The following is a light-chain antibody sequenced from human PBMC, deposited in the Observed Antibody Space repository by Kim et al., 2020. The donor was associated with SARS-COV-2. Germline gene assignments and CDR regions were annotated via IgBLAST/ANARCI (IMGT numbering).Light chain of an antibody. CDR2: GAS. V-gene: IGKV3-20*01. Sequence: PGERATLSCRANQSVSSSYLAWYQQKPGQAPRLLIYGASSRATGIPDRFSGSGSGTDFTLTISRLEPEDFAVYYCQQYGSSPPITFGQGTRLEIK. J-gene: IGKJ5*01. CDR1: QSVSSSY. CDR3: QQYGSSPPIT.